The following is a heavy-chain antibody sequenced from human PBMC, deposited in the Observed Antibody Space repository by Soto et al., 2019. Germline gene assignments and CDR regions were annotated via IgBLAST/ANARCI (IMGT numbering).Heavy chain of an antibody. D-gene: IGHD6-13*01. CDR3: ARGGPGASIAAAAQAYYY. CDR2: IIPIFGTA. Sequence: QVQLVQSGAEVKKPGSSVKVSCKASGGTFSSYAISWVRQAPGQGLEWMGGIIPIFGTANYAQKFKGRVTITADKSTSTAYMELSSLRSEDTAVYYCARGGPGASIAAAAQAYYYWGQGTLVTVSS. J-gene: IGHJ4*02. CDR1: GGTFSSYA. V-gene: IGHV1-69*06.